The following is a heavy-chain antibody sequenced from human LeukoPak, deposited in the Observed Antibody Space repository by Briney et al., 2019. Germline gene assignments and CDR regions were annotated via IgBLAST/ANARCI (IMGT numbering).Heavy chain of an antibody. CDR1: GFTVSSNS. D-gene: IGHD3-3*01. CDR2: IYSGTT. CDR3: ARDEYLWSGYYPNQAFDY. Sequence: QAGGSLRLSCTVSGFTVSSNSMSWVRQAPGKGLEWVSFIYSGTTHYSDSVKGRFTISRDNSKNTLYLQMNSLRAEDTAVYYCARDEYLWSGYYPNQAFDYWGQGTLVTVSS. J-gene: IGHJ4*02. V-gene: IGHV3-53*01.